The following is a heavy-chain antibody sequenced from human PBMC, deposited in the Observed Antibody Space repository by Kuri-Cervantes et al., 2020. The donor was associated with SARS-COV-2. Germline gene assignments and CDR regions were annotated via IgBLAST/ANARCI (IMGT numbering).Heavy chain of an antibody. Sequence: GESLKISRAASGFTFSSYAMHWVRQAPGKGLEWVAVISYDGSNKYYADSVKGRFTISRDNSRNTLYLQMNSLRAEDTAVYYCARARAAAGTFIEYFQHWGQGTLVTVSS. J-gene: IGHJ1*01. CDR1: GFTFSSYA. V-gene: IGHV3-30-3*01. CDR2: ISYDGSNK. CDR3: ARARAAAGTFIEYFQH. D-gene: IGHD6-13*01.